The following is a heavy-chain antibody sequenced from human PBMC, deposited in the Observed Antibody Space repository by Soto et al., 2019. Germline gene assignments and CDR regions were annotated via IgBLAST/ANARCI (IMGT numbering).Heavy chain of an antibody. Sequence: GGSMRLSCAASGSPFSDYAMSWVRQAQGKGQEWVSSLSGSGDYSFYADSVKGRFSISRDNSKNTLYLQMDSLRDDDTAIYYCTQAGHCSGRTCNVSLHFWGQGTKVSVSS. V-gene: IGHV3-23*01. J-gene: IGHJ3*01. D-gene: IGHD6-19*01. CDR1: GSPFSDYA. CDR3: TQAGHCSGRTCNVSLHF. CDR2: LSGSGDYS.